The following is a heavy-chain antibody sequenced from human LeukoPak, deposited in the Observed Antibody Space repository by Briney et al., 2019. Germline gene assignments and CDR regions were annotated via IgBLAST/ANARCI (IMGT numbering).Heavy chain of an antibody. CDR2: IYFSGST. CDR1: GGSISSHY. D-gene: IGHD3-16*01. V-gene: IGHV4-59*11. CDR3: ARGGGYFNY. J-gene: IGHJ4*02. Sequence: SETLSLTCTVSGGSISSHYWSWIRQPPGKGLEWIGYIYFSGSTNYNPSLKSRVTISVDTSKTQLSLKLSSVTAADTAVYYCARGGGYFNYWGQGTLVTVSS.